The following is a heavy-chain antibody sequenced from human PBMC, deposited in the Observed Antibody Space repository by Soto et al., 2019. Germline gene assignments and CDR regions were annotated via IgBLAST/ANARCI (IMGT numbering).Heavy chain of an antibody. CDR3: ARYFDWLPHDY. J-gene: IGHJ4*02. V-gene: IGHV3-23*01. D-gene: IGHD3-9*01. CDR2: ISGSGGST. Sequence: GGSLRLSCAASGVTFSSYAMSWVRQAPGKGLEWVSAISGSGGSTYYADSVKGRFTISRDNSKNTLYLQMNSLRAEDTAVYYCARYFDWLPHDYWGQGTLVTVSS. CDR1: GVTFSSYA.